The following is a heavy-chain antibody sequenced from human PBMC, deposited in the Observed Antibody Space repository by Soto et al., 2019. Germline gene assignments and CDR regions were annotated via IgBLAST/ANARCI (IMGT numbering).Heavy chain of an antibody. D-gene: IGHD3-22*01. J-gene: IGHJ4*01. Sequence: GESLKISCHTSGYIFAKYWIGWVRQMPGKGLEWMGVIYPGDSTTRYSPSFQGQVAISVDKSISTAYLQWSSLKASDIAIYFCARIPDSSGATFDYWGHGTLVTVYS. V-gene: IGHV5-51*01. CDR1: GYIFAKYW. CDR2: IYPGDSTT. CDR3: ARIPDSSGATFDY.